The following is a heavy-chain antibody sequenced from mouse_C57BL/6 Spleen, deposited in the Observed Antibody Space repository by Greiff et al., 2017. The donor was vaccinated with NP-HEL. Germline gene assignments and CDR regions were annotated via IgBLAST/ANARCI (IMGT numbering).Heavy chain of an antibody. V-gene: IGHV3-6*01. CDR1: GYSITSGYY. D-gene: IGHD1-1*01. Sequence: EVQLQESGPGLVKPSQSLSLTCSVTGYSITSGYYWNWIRQFPGNKLEWMGYISYDGSNNYNPSLKNRISITRDTSKNQFFLKLNSVTTEDTATYYCASDGTVPESLYYYAMDYWGQGTSVTVSS. CDR3: ASDGTVPESLYYYAMDY. J-gene: IGHJ4*01. CDR2: ISYDGSN.